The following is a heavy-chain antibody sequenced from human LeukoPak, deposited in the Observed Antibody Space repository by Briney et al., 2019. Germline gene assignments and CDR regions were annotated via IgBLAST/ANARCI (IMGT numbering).Heavy chain of an antibody. CDR1: GYTFTSYY. J-gene: IGHJ6*02. CDR3: ARDRIAAAGTLHYYYYYGMDV. V-gene: IGHV1-46*01. D-gene: IGHD6-13*01. CDR2: INPSGGST. Sequence: ASVKVSCKASGYTFTSYYMHWVGQAPGQGLEWMGIINPSGGSTSYAQKFQGRVTMTRDTSTSTVYMELSSLRSEDTAVYYCARDRIAAAGTLHYYYYYGMDVWGQGTTVTVSS.